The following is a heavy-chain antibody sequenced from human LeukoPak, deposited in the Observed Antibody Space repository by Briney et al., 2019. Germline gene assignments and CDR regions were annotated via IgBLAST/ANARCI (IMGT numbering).Heavy chain of an antibody. CDR1: GFTFSTYW. CDR3: ARGYHYGSGSYYFDS. V-gene: IGHV3-7*04. J-gene: IGHJ4*02. Sequence: GGSLRLSCAASGFTFSTYWMTWVRQAPGKGLEWVANIKQDGSEKYFVDSVKGRFSISRDNAKNSLYLQMNSLRAEDTAVYFCARGYHYGSGSYYFDSWGQGTLVTVSS. CDR2: IKQDGSEK. D-gene: IGHD3-10*01.